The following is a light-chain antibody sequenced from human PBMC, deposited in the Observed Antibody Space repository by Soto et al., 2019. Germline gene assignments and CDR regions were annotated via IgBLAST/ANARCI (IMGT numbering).Light chain of an antibody. V-gene: IGLV2-14*01. CDR1: SSDVGAYNY. J-gene: IGLJ3*02. Sequence: QSALTQPASVSGSPGQPITISCTGTSSDVGAYNYVSWYQLHPGKAPKLMIYEVNNRPSGVSHRFSGSKSGNTASLTFSGLQPEDEADYYCSSYARSGAVVFGGGTKLTVL. CDR2: EVN. CDR3: SSYARSGAVV.